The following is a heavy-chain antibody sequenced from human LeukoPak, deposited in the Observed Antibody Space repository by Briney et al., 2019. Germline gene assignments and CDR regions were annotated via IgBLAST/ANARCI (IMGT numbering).Heavy chain of an antibody. Sequence: SDTLTPACHLPGQSLCKQCRFGLWIRQPAGKGLEWIGRIDASGNTHYNPYLKSRVTMSPDTSKNQSSLSMNSVTAADSAVYYCASVREGFYRNPQCLDVWGRGTVVTVSS. CDR2: IDASGNT. V-gene: IGHV4-61*02. J-gene: IGHJ3*01. CDR3: ASVREGFYRNPQCLDV. D-gene: IGHD5-24*01. CDR1: GQSLCKQCRF.